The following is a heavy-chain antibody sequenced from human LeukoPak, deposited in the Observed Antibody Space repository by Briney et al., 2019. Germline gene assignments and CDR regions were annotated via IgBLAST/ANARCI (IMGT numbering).Heavy chain of an antibody. J-gene: IGHJ4*02. D-gene: IGHD5-12*01. CDR2: IYSGGST. Sequence: GGSLRLSCAASGFTVSGNYMSWVRQPPGKGLEWVSLIYSGGSTFYAASVKGRFTVSRDNSKNTLYLHMNILRADDTAVYYCARVILTVATNYFDYWGQGTLVTVSS. CDR3: ARVILTVATNYFDY. CDR1: GFTVSGNY. V-gene: IGHV3-53*01.